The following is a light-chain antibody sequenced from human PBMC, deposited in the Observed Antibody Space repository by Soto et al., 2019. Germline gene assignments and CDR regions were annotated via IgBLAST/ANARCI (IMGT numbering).Light chain of an antibody. V-gene: IGLV2-14*01. CDR1: SSDVGGYDY. Sequence: ALAQPASVSGSPGQSITISCTGTSSDVGGYDYVAWYQQHPGKVPKLMIYEVFRRPSGVSNRLSGSKSGNTASLTISGLQAEDEAVYYCSSYRSGNTYAVFGGGTKVTVL. CDR3: SSYRSGNTYAV. J-gene: IGLJ2*01. CDR2: EVF.